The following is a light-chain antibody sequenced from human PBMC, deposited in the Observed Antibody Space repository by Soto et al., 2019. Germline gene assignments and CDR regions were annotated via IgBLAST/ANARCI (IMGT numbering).Light chain of an antibody. J-gene: IGKJ5*01. CDR3: QQRKNWPPIT. V-gene: IGKV3-11*01. CDR2: DAS. CDR1: QNVDKF. Sequence: IVMPQSPGTLSLSPGETATLSCRASQNVDKFLAWYQQRPGQAPRLLIFDASNRAPGVPVRFSGSGSGTVFTLTIGSLEPEDSAVYFCQQRKNWPPITFGQGTRLEIK.